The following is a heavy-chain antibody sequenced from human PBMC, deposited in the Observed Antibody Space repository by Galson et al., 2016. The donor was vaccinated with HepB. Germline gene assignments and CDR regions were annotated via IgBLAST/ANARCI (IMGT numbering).Heavy chain of an antibody. CDR2: ISSSSNTI. Sequence: SLRLSCAASGFIFSDYHINWIRQAPGKGLEWISYISSSSNTIRYADSVKGRFNVSRDYAKNSLYLQMNSLRAEDTAVYYCARFGTGLDYWGQGTLVTVSS. V-gene: IGHV3-11*04. CDR3: ARFGTGLDY. J-gene: IGHJ4*02. D-gene: IGHD3/OR15-3a*01. CDR1: GFIFSDYH.